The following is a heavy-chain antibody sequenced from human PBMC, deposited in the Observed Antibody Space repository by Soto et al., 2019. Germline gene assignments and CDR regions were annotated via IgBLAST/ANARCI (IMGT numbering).Heavy chain of an antibody. D-gene: IGHD3-16*01. CDR3: ARGPGGTAFDI. V-gene: IGHV3-33*08. J-gene: IGHJ3*02. CDR1: GFTFSSYG. Sequence: QVKLVESGGGVVQPGRSLRLSCAASGFTFSSYGMRWVRQAPGKGLEWVAVVWYDGTNTYYADSVKGRFTISRDNSKNTLYLQMNSLRAEDTAVYYCARGPGGTAFDIWGQGTMVTVSS. CDR2: VWYDGTNT.